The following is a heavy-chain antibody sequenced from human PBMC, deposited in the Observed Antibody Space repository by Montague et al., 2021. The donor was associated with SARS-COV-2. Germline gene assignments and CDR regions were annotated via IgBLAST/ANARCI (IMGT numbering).Heavy chain of an antibody. CDR1: GFSLNTGGMC. CDR2: IDWDGDK. CDR3: ARGTSDTNDYKSIDV. V-gene: IGHV2-70*11. D-gene: IGHD1-1*01. Sequence: PALVKPTQTLTLTCTFSGFSLNTGGMCMSWIRQPPGKALEWLARIDWDGDKYYSTSLKTRLTISKDTSKNLVVLKMTNMDPVDTATYYCARGTSDTNDYKSIDVWGRGTPVTVSS. J-gene: IGHJ6*02.